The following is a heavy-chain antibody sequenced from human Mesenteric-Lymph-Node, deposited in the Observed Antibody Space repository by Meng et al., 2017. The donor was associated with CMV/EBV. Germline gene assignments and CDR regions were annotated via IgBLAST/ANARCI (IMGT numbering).Heavy chain of an antibody. V-gene: IGHV1-2*02. J-gene: IGHJ4*02. Sequence: ASVKVSCKASGYTFTGYYMHWVRQAPGQGLEWMGWINPNSGGTNYAQKFQGRVTMTRDTSISTTYMELSSLRSDDTAVYYCASLAVAGTYFDYWGQGTLVTVSS. CDR1: GYTFTGYY. CDR2: INPNSGGT. CDR3: ASLAVAGTYFDY. D-gene: IGHD6-19*01.